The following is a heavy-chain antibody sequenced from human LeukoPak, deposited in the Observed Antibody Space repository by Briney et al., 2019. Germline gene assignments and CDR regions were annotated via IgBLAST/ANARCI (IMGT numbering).Heavy chain of an antibody. V-gene: IGHV3-30*02. D-gene: IGHD5-18*01. CDR3: VQKEGYGYVY. CDR1: GFNFGIYG. CDR2: IRYDGSNK. Sequence: GGSLRLSCTASGFNFGIYGMHWVRQAPGKGLEWVAFIRYDGSNKYYADSVKGRFTISRDNSKNTLYLQMNSLRAEDTAVYYCVQKEGYGYVYWGQGTLVTVSS. J-gene: IGHJ4*02.